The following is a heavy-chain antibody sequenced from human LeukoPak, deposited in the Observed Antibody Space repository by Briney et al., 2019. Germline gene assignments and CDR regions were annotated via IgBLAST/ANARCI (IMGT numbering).Heavy chain of an antibody. V-gene: IGHV3-48*04. CDR2: VSSSGTTT. CDR1: GFTFSSYS. D-gene: IGHD2-2*03. J-gene: IGHJ4*02. Sequence: PGGSLRLSCAASGFTFSSYSVIWARQAPGKGLEWVSYVSSSGTTTYYADSVKGRFTISRDNAKNTLYVQMNNLRAEDTAVYYCARVDPKAPGDYSWGRGTLVTVSS. CDR3: ARVDPKAPGDYS.